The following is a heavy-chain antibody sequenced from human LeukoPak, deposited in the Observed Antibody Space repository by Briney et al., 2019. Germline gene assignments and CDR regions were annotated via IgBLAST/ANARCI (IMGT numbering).Heavy chain of an antibody. CDR2: IIPIFGTA. CDR3: ARRRAFEDFGMDV. CDR1: GGTFSSYA. V-gene: IGHV1-69*06. Sequence: SVKVSCKASGGTFSSYAISWVRQAPGQGFEWMGGIIPIFGTANYAQKFQGRVTITADKSTSTAYMELSSLRSEDTAVYYCARRRAFEDFGMDVWGQGTTVTVSS. D-gene: IGHD3-9*01. J-gene: IGHJ6*02.